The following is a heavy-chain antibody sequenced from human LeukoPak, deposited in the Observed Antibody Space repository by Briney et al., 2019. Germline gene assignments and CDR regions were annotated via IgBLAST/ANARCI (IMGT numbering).Heavy chain of an antibody. J-gene: IGHJ5*02. D-gene: IGHD3-10*01. Sequence: SETLSLTCTVSGGSISSSSYYWGWIRQPPGKGLEWIGSIDYGGSTYYNPSLKSRVTISVDTSKNQFSLKLSSLTAADAAVYYCARQGRYSYASGSYNICWFDPWGQGTLVTVSS. V-gene: IGHV4-39*01. CDR3: ARQGRYSYASGSYNICWFDP. CDR1: GGSISSSSYY. CDR2: IDYGGST.